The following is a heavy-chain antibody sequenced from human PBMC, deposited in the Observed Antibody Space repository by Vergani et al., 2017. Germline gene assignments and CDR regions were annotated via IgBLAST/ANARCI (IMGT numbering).Heavy chain of an antibody. V-gene: IGHV3-NL1*01. D-gene: IGHD3-10*01. Sequence: QVQLVESGGGVVQPGRSLRLSCAASGFTFCSYGMHWVRQAPGKGLEWVAVIYSGGSTYYADSVKGRFTISRDNSKNTLYLQMNSLRAEDTAVYYCARDLRRHYYGSGSYYNRGGGYGMDVWGQGTTVTVSS. CDR1: GFTFCSYG. CDR3: ARDLRRHYYGSGSYYNRGGGYGMDV. J-gene: IGHJ6*02. CDR2: IYSGGST.